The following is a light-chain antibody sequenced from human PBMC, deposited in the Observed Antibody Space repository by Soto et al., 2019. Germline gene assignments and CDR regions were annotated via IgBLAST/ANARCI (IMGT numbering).Light chain of an antibody. CDR1: TSNLGSGYD. V-gene: IGLV1-40*01. CDR3: QSFDSSLCGYV. Sequence: QSVLTQPPSVSGAPGQRVTISCAGSTSNLGSGYDVHWYQQLPGAAPKLLIYGFFNRPSGIPDRFSGSRSGTSASLVITGLQAEDEADYYCQSFDSSLCGYVFGTGTKLTVL. CDR2: GFF. J-gene: IGLJ1*01.